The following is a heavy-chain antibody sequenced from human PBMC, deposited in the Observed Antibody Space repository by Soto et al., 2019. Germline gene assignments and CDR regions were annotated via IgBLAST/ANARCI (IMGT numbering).Heavy chain of an antibody. CDR1: GFSLSTSGVG. V-gene: IGHV2-5*02. J-gene: IGHJ3*02. CDR2: IYWDDDK. CDR3: AHKPYQLLYRNAFDI. Sequence: QITLKESGPTLVKPTQTLTLTCTFSGFSLSTSGVGVGWIRQPPGKALEWLALIYWDDDKRYSSSLKSRLTITKDTSKNQVVLRMTNMDPVDTATYYCAHKPYQLLYRNAFDIWGQGTMVTVSS. D-gene: IGHD2-2*02.